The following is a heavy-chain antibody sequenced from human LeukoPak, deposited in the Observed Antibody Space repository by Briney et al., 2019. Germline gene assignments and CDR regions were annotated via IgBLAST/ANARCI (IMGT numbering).Heavy chain of an antibody. CDR1: GYTFTGYY. V-gene: IGHV1-2*02. CDR3: ASGRDGYQMISSFDY. CDR2: INPNSGGT. Sequence: EASVKVSCKASGYTFTGYYLHWVRQAPGQGLGWLGWINPNSGGTNYAQKFQGRVTMTRDTSISTAYMELSWLRSDDTAVYYCASGRDGYQMISSFDYWGQGILVTVSS. J-gene: IGHJ4*02. D-gene: IGHD2-2*01.